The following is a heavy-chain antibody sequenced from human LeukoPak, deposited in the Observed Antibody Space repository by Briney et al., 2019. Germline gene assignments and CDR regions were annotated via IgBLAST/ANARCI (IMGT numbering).Heavy chain of an antibody. Sequence: SETLSLTCTVSGAFISSGTYCWSWIRQPAGKGLEWIGRFYISGSTHYNPSLKSRVTISVDTSKNQFSLKVNSVTAADTAVYYCARGGYYYGSGSYGDYWGQGTLVTVSS. CDR3: ARGGYYYGSGSYGDY. CDR1: GAFISSGTYC. J-gene: IGHJ4*02. V-gene: IGHV4-61*02. CDR2: FYISGST. D-gene: IGHD3-10*01.